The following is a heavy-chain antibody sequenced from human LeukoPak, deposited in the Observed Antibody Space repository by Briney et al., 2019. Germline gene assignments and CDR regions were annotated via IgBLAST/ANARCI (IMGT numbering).Heavy chain of an antibody. CDR3: ARGRYSSSDDY. CDR2: MNPKSGNT. Sequence: ASVKVSCKASGYTFTNYDINWVRQATGQGLEWMGWMNPKSGNTGYAQKFRDRVTITRDTSRSTVYMEPSSLRSEDTAVYYCARGRYSSSDDYWGQGTLVTVSS. D-gene: IGHD6-6*01. V-gene: IGHV1-8*03. J-gene: IGHJ4*02. CDR1: GYTFTNYD.